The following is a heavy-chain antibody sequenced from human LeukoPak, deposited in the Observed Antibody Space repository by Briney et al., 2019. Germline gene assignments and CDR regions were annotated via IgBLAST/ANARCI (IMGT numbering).Heavy chain of an antibody. D-gene: IGHD3-22*01. CDR1: GFTVSSNY. Sequence: GGSLRLSCAASGFTVSSNYMSWVRQAPGKGLEWVSVIYSGGSTYYADSVKGRFTISRDNSKNSLYLQMNSLRTEDTALYYCAKDRRSSGYYGGGYYFDYWGQGTLVTVSS. J-gene: IGHJ4*02. CDR2: IYSGGST. CDR3: AKDRRSSGYYGGGYYFDY. V-gene: IGHV3-53*05.